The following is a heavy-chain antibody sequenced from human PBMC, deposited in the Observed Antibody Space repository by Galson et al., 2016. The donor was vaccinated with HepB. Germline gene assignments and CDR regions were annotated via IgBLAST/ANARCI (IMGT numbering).Heavy chain of an antibody. V-gene: IGHV4-39*01. CDR1: GGSISSSSYY. Sequence: SETLSLTCTVSGGSISSSSYYWGWIRQPPGKGLEWIGSIYYSGSTYYNPSLKSRVTISVDTSKNQFSLKLSSLTAADTALYYCARQRSYANWFDPWGQGTLVTVSS. CDR2: IYYSGST. J-gene: IGHJ5*02. D-gene: IGHD1-26*01. CDR3: ARQRSYANWFDP.